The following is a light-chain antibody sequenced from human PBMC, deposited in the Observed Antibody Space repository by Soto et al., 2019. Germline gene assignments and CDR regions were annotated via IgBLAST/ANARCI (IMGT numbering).Light chain of an antibody. V-gene: IGKV1-5*03. Sequence: DIQMTQSPSTLSASVGDRVSVTCRASQSIDSWLAWYQQKPGKAPKLLIYQASNLESGGPSRFSGSASGTDFTLTISSLQPDDFATYYCQHYDTYPLTFGQGTKVEIK. CDR3: QHYDTYPLT. CDR1: QSIDSW. J-gene: IGKJ1*01. CDR2: QAS.